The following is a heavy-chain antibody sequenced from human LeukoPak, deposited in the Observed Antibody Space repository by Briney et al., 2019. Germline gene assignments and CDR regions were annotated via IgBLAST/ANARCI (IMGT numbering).Heavy chain of an antibody. CDR2: IYHYGST. Sequence: TTSETLSLTCSVSDYSISSGYHWGWIRQPPGKGLEWIGIIYHYGSTFYNPSLKSRVTISVDTSKNQFSLKLKSVTAADTAVYYCARDKVGPLPQRPYYYYYMDVWGKGTTVTISS. CDR3: ARDKVGPLPQRPYYYYYMDV. V-gene: IGHV4-38-2*02. CDR1: DYSISSGYH. D-gene: IGHD1-26*01. J-gene: IGHJ6*03.